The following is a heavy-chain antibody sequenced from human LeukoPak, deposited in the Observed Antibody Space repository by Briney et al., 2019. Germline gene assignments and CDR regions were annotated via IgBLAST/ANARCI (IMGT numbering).Heavy chain of an antibody. J-gene: IGHJ4*02. CDR2: IYSGGST. CDR1: GFTVSSNY. CDR3: AKVWEWFGYFDY. Sequence: GGSLRLSCAASGFTVSSNYMSWVRQAPGKGLEWVSVIYSGGSTYYADSVKGRFTISRDNSKNTLYLQMNSLRAEDTAVYYCAKVWEWFGYFDYWGQGTLVTVSS. V-gene: IGHV3-53*05. D-gene: IGHD3-10*01.